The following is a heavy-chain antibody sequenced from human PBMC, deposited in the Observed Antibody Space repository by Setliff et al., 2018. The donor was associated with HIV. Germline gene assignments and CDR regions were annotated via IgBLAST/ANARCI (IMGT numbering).Heavy chain of an antibody. CDR1: GYTFTYRY. J-gene: IGHJ3*02. CDR2: ITPFNDNT. V-gene: IGHV1-45*02. Sequence: SVKVSCKASGYTFTYRYLHWVRQAPGQALEWMGWITPFNDNTNYAQKFQDRVTITRDRSMSTAYMELSGLRSEDTAMYYCASRNMGSGFPQGENAFDIWGQGTMVTVSS. CDR3: ASRNMGSGFPQGENAFDI. D-gene: IGHD6-19*01.